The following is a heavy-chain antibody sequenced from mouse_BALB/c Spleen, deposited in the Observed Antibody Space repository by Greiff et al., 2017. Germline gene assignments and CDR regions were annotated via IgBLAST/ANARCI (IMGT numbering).Heavy chain of an antibody. CDR2: ISPGNGDI. V-gene: IGHV1S53*03. CDR3: KRSLERTVY. CDR1: GYTFTDHA. Sequence: VQLQQSDTELVKPGASVKISCKASGYTFTDHAIYWVKQRPEQGLEWIGKISPGNGDIKNNEKFKGKATLTSDKSSSTDNMQLNSLTSEDSAVYSCKRSLERTVYWGQGTLVTVSA. D-gene: IGHD1-2*01. J-gene: IGHJ3*01.